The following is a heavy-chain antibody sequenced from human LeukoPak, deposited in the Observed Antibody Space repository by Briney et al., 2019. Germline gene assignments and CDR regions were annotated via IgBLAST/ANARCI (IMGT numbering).Heavy chain of an antibody. CDR3: ARQGKFGRGVLKVHWSY. D-gene: IGHD3-10*01. CDR2: IYPGDSDT. J-gene: IGHJ4*02. Sequence: GESLKISCKGSGYSFTGYWIGWVRQMPGKGLEWMGIIYPGDSDTRYSPSFQGQVTISADKSISTAYLQWSSLKAADTAMYYCARQGKFGRGVLKVHWSYWGQGTLVTVSS. V-gene: IGHV5-51*01. CDR1: GYSFTGYW.